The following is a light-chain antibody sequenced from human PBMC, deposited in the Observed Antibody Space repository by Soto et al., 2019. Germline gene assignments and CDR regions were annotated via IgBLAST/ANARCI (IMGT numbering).Light chain of an antibody. CDR1: NIGSKS. CDR2: GNN. Sequence: ELTQPPSVSVAPGQTARITCGGNNIGSKSVHWYQHLPGTAPKLLTHGNNHRPSGVPDRFSGSKSGTSASLAISGLQPEDEADYCCAAWDDSLNEYVFGDGTKVTV. CDR3: AAWDDSLNEYV. J-gene: IGLJ1*01. V-gene: IGLV1-44*01.